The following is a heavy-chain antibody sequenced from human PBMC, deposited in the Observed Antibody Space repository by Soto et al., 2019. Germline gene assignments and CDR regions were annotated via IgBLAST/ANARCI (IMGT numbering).Heavy chain of an antibody. D-gene: IGHD6-13*01. CDR2: VYYTGTT. Sequence: SETLSLTCAVSGGSISSYFYIWVRQPPGKGLEWIGSVYYTGTTDYNPSLKSRVTISVDTSKTQFSLNLRSVTAADTAVYYCARDLAAVPRAFDYWGRGTLVTVSS. CDR1: GGSISSYF. V-gene: IGHV4-59*01. CDR3: ARDLAAVPRAFDY. J-gene: IGHJ4*02.